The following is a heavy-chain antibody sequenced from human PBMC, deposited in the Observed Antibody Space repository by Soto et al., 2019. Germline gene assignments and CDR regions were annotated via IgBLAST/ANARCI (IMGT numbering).Heavy chain of an antibody. CDR2: ISYDGSNK. Sequence: TGGSLRLSCAASGFTFSSYGMHWVRQAPGKGLEWVAVISYDGSNKYYADSVKGRFTISRDNSKSTLYLQMNSLRAEDTAVYYCAKAQSRDGPYLDYWGQGTLVTVSS. D-gene: IGHD2-2*01. J-gene: IGHJ4*02. CDR3: AKAQSRDGPYLDY. CDR1: GFTFSSYG. V-gene: IGHV3-30*18.